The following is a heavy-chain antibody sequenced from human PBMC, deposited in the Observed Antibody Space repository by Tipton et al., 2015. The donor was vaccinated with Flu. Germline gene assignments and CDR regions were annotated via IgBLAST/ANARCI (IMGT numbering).Heavy chain of an antibody. D-gene: IGHD3-3*01. CDR2: INHSGST. J-gene: IGHJ5*02. V-gene: IGHV4-34*01. CDR1: GGSFSGYY. Sequence: GLVKPSETLSLTCAVYGGSFSGYYWSWIRQPPGKGLEWIGEINHSGSTNYNPSLKSRVTISVDTSKNQFSLKLSSVTAADTAVYYCATHFFGVVAHDNWFDPWGQGTLVTVSS. CDR3: ATHFFGVVAHDNWFDP.